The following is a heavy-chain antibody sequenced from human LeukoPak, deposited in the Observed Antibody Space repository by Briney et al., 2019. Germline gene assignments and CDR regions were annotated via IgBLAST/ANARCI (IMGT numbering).Heavy chain of an antibody. J-gene: IGHJ6*03. CDR2: ISAYNGNT. Sequence: ASVKVSCKASGYTFTSYGISWVRQAPGQGLEWMGWISAYNGNTNYARKLQGRVTMTTDTSTSTAYMELRSLRSDDTAVYYCARDTYYYGSGSYYNTYYYYYMDVWGKGTTVTVSS. CDR3: ARDTYYYGSGSYYNTYYYYYMDV. V-gene: IGHV1-18*01. D-gene: IGHD3-10*01. CDR1: GYTFTSYG.